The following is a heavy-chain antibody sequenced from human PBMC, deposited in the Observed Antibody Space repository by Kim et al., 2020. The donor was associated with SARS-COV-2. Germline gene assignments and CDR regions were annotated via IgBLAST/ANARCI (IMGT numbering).Heavy chain of an antibody. J-gene: IGHJ6*03. V-gene: IGHV3-48*03. Sequence: GGSLRLSCAASGFTFSSYEMNWVRQAPGKGLEWVSYISSSGSTIYYADSVKGRFTISRDNAKNSLYLQMNSLRAEDTAVYYCARSVRDRARYYYYYMDVWGKGTTVTVSS. D-gene: IGHD4-17*01. CDR3: ARSVRDRARYYYYYMDV. CDR2: ISSSGSTI. CDR1: GFTFSSYE.